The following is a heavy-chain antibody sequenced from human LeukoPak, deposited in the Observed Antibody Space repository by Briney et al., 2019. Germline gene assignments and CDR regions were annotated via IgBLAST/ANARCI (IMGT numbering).Heavy chain of an antibody. CDR3: ARGGPEYYGDAAY. V-gene: IGHV1-69*04. Sequence: SVKVSCKASGGTFSSYAISWVRQAPGQGLEWMGRIIPILGIANYAQKFQGRVTITADKSTSTAYMELSSLRSEDTAVYYCARGGPEYYGDAAYWGQGTLVTVSS. CDR2: IIPILGIA. J-gene: IGHJ4*02. D-gene: IGHD3-10*01. CDR1: GGTFSSYA.